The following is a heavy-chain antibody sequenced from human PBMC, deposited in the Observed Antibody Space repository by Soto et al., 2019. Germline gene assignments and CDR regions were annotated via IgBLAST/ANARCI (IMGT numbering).Heavy chain of an antibody. J-gene: IGHJ2*01. V-gene: IGHV3-7*01. CDR2: INQDGSEK. CDR3: AREYWYFDL. Sequence: DVQLVESGGGLVQPGGSLRLSCAASGFTYTNYWMDWVRQAPGKGLEWVANINQDGSEKYYVDSVKGRFTISRDNAKKSLYLQIDSLRAEDTAVYFCAREYWYFDLWGRGTLVTVSS. CDR1: GFTYTNYW.